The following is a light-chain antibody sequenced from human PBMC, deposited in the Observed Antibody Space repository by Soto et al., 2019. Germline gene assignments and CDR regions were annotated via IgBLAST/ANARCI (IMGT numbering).Light chain of an antibody. Sequence: QAVVTQEPSLTVSPGGTVTLTCASRTGAVTSGHFPNWVQQKPGQVPKSLIYSTSDKHLWTPARFSGSLLGGKAALTLSSVQPEDEAESYCLLYYGGALGVFGGGTKLTVL. CDR2: STS. V-gene: IGLV7-43*01. CDR1: TGAVTSGHF. CDR3: LLYYGGALGV. J-gene: IGLJ2*01.